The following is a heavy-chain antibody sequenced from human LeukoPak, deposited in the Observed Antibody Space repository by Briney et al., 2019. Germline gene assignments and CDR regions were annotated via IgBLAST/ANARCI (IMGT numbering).Heavy chain of an antibody. J-gene: IGHJ4*02. Sequence: GGSLRLSCAASGFTFSNAWMTWVRQAPGKGLEWVGRIYSKTDGGTTDDAALVKGRFTISRDDSKNTLFLQMNSLKTEDTAVYYCATDSRSYAFVYWGQGTLVTVSS. CDR2: IYSKTDGGTT. D-gene: IGHD5-18*01. V-gene: IGHV3-15*01. CDR1: GFTFSNAW. CDR3: ATDSRSYAFVY.